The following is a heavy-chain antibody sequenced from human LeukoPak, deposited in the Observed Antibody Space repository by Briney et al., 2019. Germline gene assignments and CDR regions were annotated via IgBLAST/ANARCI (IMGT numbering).Heavy chain of an antibody. J-gene: IGHJ6*02. CDR2: INHSGST. D-gene: IGHD3-3*01. CDR3: ARARAYYDFWSGSHYGMDV. V-gene: IGHV4-34*01. Sequence: SETLSLTCAVYGGSFSGYYWSWIRQPPGKGLEWIGEINHSGSTNYNPSLKSRVTKSVDTSKNQFSLKLSSVTAADTAVYYCARARAYYDFWSGSHYGMDVWGQGTTVTVSS. CDR1: GGSFSGYY.